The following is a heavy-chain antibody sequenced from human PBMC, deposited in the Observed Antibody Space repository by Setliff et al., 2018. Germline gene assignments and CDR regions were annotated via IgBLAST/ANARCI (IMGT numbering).Heavy chain of an antibody. CDR3: AKSWVVPAAITFSGFDP. CDR1: GFTFSSYA. D-gene: IGHD2-2*01. V-gene: IGHV3-23*01. CDR2: ISGSGGST. J-gene: IGHJ5*02. Sequence: PGGSLRLSCAASGFTFSSYAMSWVRQAPGKGLEWVSAISGSGGSTYYADSVKGRFTISRDNSENTLYLQMNSLRAEDTAVYYCAKSWVVPAAITFSGFDPWGQGTLVTVSS.